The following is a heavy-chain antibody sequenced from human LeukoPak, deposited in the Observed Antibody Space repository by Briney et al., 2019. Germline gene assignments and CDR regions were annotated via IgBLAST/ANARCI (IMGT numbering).Heavy chain of an antibody. D-gene: IGHD5-12*01. J-gene: IGHJ4*02. Sequence: GESLQISCKGSGYGFTSYWIGWGRQMPGKGREWMEIIYPGDSDTRYSPSFQGQVTISADKSISTAYLQWSSLKASDTAMYYCARQGWQRSVGYWGQGTLVTVSS. V-gene: IGHV5-51*01. CDR3: ARQGWQRSVGY. CDR2: IYPGDSDT. CDR1: GYGFTSYW.